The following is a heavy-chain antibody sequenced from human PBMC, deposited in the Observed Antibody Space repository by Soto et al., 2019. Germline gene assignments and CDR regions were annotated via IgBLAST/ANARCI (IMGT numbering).Heavy chain of an antibody. J-gene: IGHJ4*02. Sequence: QVQLVESGGGLVKPGGSLRLYCAASGFTFSDYYMSWIRQAPGKGLEWVSYISSSSSYTNYADSVKGRFTISRDNAKNSLYLQMNSLRAEDTAVYYCARGSGSPSSFDYWGQGTLVTVSS. D-gene: IGHD1-26*01. V-gene: IGHV3-11*05. CDR2: ISSSSSYT. CDR3: ARGSGSPSSFDY. CDR1: GFTFSDYY.